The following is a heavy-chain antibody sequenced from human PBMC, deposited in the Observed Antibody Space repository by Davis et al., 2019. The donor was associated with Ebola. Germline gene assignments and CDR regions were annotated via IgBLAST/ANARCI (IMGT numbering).Heavy chain of an antibody. CDR1: GYSFTTYA. CDR2: INTNTGSP. V-gene: IGHV7-4-1*02. J-gene: IGHJ1*01. D-gene: IGHD2-15*01. Sequence: AASVKVSCKASGYSFTTYAMNWVRQAPGQGREWMGWINTNTGSPTYAQAFTGRFVFSLDTSVTTAYLQISSLKDEDTAFYYCARDLGYCSGGACYRTEYFQHWGQGTLVTVSS. CDR3: ARDLGYCSGGACYRTEYFQH.